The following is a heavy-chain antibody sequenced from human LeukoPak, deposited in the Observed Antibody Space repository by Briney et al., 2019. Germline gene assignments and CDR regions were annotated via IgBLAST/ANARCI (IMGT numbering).Heavy chain of an antibody. D-gene: IGHD3-3*01. V-gene: IGHV4-59*05. CDR3: ASRSPYYDFWSGFNYYYYGMDV. J-gene: IGHJ6*02. CDR2: IYYSGST. Sequence: SETLSLTCTVSGGSISSYYWSWIRQPPGKGLEWIGSIYYSGSTYYNPSLKSRVTISVDTSKNQFSLKLSSVTAADTAVYYCASRSPYYDFWSGFNYYYYGMDVWGQGTTVTVSS. CDR1: GGSISSYY.